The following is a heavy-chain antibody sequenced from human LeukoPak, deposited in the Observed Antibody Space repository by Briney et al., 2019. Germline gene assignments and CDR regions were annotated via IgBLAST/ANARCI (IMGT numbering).Heavy chain of an antibody. CDR3: AKTSVGEGRIIASGYFDN. Sequence: PGGSLRLSCSASGFTFSTNSMHWVRQAPGKGLEFVSAITSNGGSTYYADSVKGRFTISRDNSKNTLYLQMSSLRAEDTAVYYCAKTSVGEGRIIASGYFDNWGQGTLVTVSS. D-gene: IGHD2-15*01. J-gene: IGHJ4*02. CDR1: GFTFSTNS. CDR2: ITSNGGST. V-gene: IGHV3-64D*08.